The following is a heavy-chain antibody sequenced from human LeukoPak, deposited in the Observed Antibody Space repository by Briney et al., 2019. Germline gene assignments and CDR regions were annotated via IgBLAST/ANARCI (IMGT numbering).Heavy chain of an antibody. CDR2: ISAYNGKT. CDR3: AREGGDKAAYNWFDP. J-gene: IGHJ5*02. V-gene: IGHV1-18*01. Sequence: GASVKVSCKASGYTFTSYGISWVRQAPGQGLEWMGWISAYNGKTNYAQKLQGRVTMTTDTSTSTAYMELRSLRSDDTAVYYCAREGGDKAAYNWFDPWGQGTLVTVSS. D-gene: IGHD5-18*01. CDR1: GYTFTSYG.